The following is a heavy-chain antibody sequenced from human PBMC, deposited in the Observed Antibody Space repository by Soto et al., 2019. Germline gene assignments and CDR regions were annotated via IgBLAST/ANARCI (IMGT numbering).Heavy chain of an antibody. CDR1: GFTFSSYA. CDR3: ARFHYYGSGSYYKIGY. CDR2: ISYDGSNK. Sequence: PGGSLRLSCVASGFTFSSYAMHWVRQAPGKGLEWVAVISYDGSNKYYADSVKGRFTISRDNSKNTLYLQMNSLRAEDTAVYYCARFHYYGSGSYYKIGYRAQRTLDTGSS. V-gene: IGHV3-30-3*01. J-gene: IGHJ4*02. D-gene: IGHD3-10*01.